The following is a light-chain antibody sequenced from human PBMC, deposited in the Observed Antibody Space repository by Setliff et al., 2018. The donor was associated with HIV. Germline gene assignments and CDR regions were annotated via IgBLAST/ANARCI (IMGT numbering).Light chain of an antibody. J-gene: IGLJ2*01. V-gene: IGLV2-23*02. CDR2: DVS. Sequence: QSVLTQPASVSGSPGQSITISRTGTSSDVGGYNYVSWYQQHPGKGPKVMIYDVSKRPSGVSNRFSGSKSGNTASLTISGLQAEDEADYYCCSYAGSSSVVFGGGTKVTVL. CDR1: SSDVGGYNY. CDR3: CSYAGSSSVV.